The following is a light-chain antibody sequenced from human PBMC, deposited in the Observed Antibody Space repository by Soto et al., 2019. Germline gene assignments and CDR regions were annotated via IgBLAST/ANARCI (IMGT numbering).Light chain of an antibody. CDR1: QSVSSN. CDR2: GAS. J-gene: IGKJ4*01. Sequence: EVGMTYTPGWSPESSSERATLSWRASQSVSSNLAWYQQKPGQAPRLLIYGASSRATGIPDRFSGSGFGTDFTLTISSLQSEDFAVYCCQQYINWPLTFGGGTKVDI. V-gene: IGKV3D-15*01. CDR3: QQYINWPLT.